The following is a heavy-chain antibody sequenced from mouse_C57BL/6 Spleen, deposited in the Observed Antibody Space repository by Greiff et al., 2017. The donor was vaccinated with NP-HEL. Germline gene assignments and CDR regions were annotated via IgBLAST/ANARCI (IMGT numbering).Heavy chain of an antibody. D-gene: IGHD1-1*01. CDR3: ARSGGRAMDY. J-gene: IGHJ4*01. Sequence: EVMLVESGGGLVKPGGSLKLSCAASGFTFSDYGMHWVRQAPEKGLEWVAYISSGSSTIYYADTVKGRFTISRDNAKNTLFLQMTSLRSEDTAMYYCARSGGRAMDYWGQGTSVTVSS. CDR2: ISSGSSTI. CDR1: GFTFSDYG. V-gene: IGHV5-17*01.